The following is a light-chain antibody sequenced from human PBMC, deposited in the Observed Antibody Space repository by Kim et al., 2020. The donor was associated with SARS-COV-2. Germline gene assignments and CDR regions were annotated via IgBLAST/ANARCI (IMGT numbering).Light chain of an antibody. CDR2: SDS. CDR3: QVWDSDSDHWV. CDR1: NIGSKS. Sequence: APGKADRITCGGNNIGSKSVHWCQQKPGQAPVLVIYSDSDRPSGIPERFSGSNSANTATLTISRVEAGDEADYYCQVWDSDSDHWVFGGGTKLTVL. V-gene: IGLV3-21*04. J-gene: IGLJ3*02.